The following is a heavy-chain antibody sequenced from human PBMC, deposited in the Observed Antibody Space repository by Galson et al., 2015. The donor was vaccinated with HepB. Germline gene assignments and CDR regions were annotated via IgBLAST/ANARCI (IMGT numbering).Heavy chain of an antibody. CDR2: IYHSGST. Sequence: ETLSLTCTVSGYSISSGYYWGWIRQPPGKGLEWIGSIYHSGSTYYNPSLKSRVTISVDTSKNQFSLKLSSVTAADTAVYYCARAGTTVVTPTRTVDYWGQGTLVTVSS. V-gene: IGHV4-38-2*02. CDR1: GYSISSGYY. J-gene: IGHJ4*02. D-gene: IGHD4-23*01. CDR3: ARAGTTVVTPTRTVDY.